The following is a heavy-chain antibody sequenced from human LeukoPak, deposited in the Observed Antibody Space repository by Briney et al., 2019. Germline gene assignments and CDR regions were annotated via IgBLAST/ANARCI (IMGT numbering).Heavy chain of an antibody. CDR2: INPNSGGT. CDR3: ARNPEYSSSWPFDY. J-gene: IGHJ4*02. D-gene: IGHD6-13*01. CDR1: GYTFTGYY. Sequence: ASVKVSCRASGYTFTGYYMHWVLQAPGQGLEWMGWINPNSGGTNYAQKFQGRVTMTRDTSISTAYMELSRLRSDDTAVYYCARNPEYSSSWPFDYWGQGTLVTVSS. V-gene: IGHV1-2*02.